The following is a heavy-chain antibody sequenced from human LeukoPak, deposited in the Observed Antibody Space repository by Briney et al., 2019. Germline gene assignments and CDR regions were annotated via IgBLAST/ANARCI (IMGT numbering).Heavy chain of an antibody. CDR1: GGSISSNNSY. D-gene: IGHD4-17*01. CDR2: VSYSGST. J-gene: IGHJ4*02. Sequence: SETLSLTCTVSGGSISSNNSYWDWIRQPPGKGLEWIGSVSYSGSTYYNPSLKSRVTISMGTSKNQFSLKLSSVTAADTAVYYCARDYRDYGDDYWGQGTLVTVPS. CDR3: ARDYRDYGDDY. V-gene: IGHV4-39*07.